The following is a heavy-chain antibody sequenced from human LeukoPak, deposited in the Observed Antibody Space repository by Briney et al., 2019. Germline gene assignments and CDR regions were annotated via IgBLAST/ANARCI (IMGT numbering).Heavy chain of an antibody. V-gene: IGHV3-30*02. Sequence: GGSLRLPCAASGFTFSSYGMHWVRQAPGKGLEGVAFIRYDGSNKYYADSVKGRFTISRDNSKNTLYLQMNSLRAEDTAVYYCAKVRWGSDNALDSWGQGTLVTGSS. CDR1: GFTFSSYG. CDR2: IRYDGSNK. CDR3: AKVRWGSDNALDS. D-gene: IGHD3-16*01. J-gene: IGHJ4*02.